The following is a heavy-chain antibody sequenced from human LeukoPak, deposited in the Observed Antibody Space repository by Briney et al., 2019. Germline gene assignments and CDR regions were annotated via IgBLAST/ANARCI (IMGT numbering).Heavy chain of an antibody. CDR1: GGTFSSYA. D-gene: IGHD3-16*01. V-gene: IGHV1-69*06. J-gene: IGHJ4*02. CDR2: IIPIFGTA. Sequence: SVKVSCKASGGTFSSYAISWVRQAPGQGLEWIGGIIPIFGTANYAQKFQGRVTITADKSTSTAYMELRSLRSDDTAVYYCARAEDIRDYFDYWGQGTLVTVSS. CDR3: ARAEDIRDYFDY.